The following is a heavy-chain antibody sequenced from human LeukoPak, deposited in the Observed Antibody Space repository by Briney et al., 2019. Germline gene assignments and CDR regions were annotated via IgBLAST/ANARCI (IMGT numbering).Heavy chain of an antibody. CDR1: GFTFSSYW. V-gene: IGHV3-7*03. CDR3: ARGRYSSGWYPDYFDY. J-gene: IGHJ4*02. Sequence: GGSLRLSCAASGFTFSSYWMSWVRQAPGKWLERVANIKQDGSDTYYVDSVKGRFTISRDNSKNSLYLQMNSLRAEDTAVYYCARGRYSSGWYPDYFDYWGQGTLVTVSS. D-gene: IGHD6-19*01. CDR2: IKQDGSDT.